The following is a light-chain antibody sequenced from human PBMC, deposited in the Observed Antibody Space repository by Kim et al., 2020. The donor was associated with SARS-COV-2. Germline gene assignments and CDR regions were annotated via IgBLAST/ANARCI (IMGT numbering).Light chain of an antibody. V-gene: IGKV2-28*01. J-gene: IGKJ2*01. CDR1: QSLLHSNGHNH. CDR3: MQALQTPYT. Sequence: APISCRASQSLLHSNGHNHLDWYLQKPGQSQHLLMYLGSNRTSGGPDRFSGSGSGTDFTLKISRVEAEDVGVYYCMQALQTPYTFGQGTKLEI. CDR2: LGS.